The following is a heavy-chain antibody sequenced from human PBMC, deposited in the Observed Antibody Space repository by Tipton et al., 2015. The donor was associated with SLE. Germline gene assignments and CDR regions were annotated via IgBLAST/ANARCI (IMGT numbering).Heavy chain of an antibody. V-gene: IGHV4-38-2*01. Sequence: TLSLTCAVSGYSISSGYYWGWIRQPPGKGLKWIGSIYHSGSTYYNPSLKSRVTISVDTSKNQFSLKLSSVTAADTAVYYCARALKGVAGDIWGQGTMVTVSS. CDR1: GYSISSGYY. CDR2: IYHSGST. D-gene: IGHD3-16*01. CDR3: ARALKGVAGDI. J-gene: IGHJ3*02.